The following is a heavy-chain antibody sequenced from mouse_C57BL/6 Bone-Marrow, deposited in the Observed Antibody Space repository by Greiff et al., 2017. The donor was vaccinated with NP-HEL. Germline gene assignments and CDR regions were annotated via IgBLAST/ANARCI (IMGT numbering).Heavy chain of an antibody. CDR2: IDPEDGET. J-gene: IGHJ3*01. D-gene: IGHD1-1*01. CDR3: ARDYGSSSWFAY. V-gene: IGHV14-2*01. Sequence: VQLQQSGPELVKPGASVKLSCKASGYTFTSYDINWVKQRPGQGLEWIGRIDPEDGETKYAPKFQGKATITADTSSNTAYLQLSSLTSEDTAVYYCARDYGSSSWFAYWGQGTLVTVSA. CDR1: GYTFTSYD.